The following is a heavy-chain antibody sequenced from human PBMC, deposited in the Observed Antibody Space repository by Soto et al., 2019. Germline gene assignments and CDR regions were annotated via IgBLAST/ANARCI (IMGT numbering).Heavy chain of an antibody. D-gene: IGHD3-22*01. CDR1: GYSFTSYW. Sequence: GEPLKIYCKGSGYSFTSYWIGWVRQMPGEGLEWMGIIYPGDSDTRYSPSFQGQVTISADKSISTAYLQWSSLKASDTAMYYCARRYYYDSSGYYHGADYWGQGTLVTVSS. CDR3: ARRYYYDSSGYYHGADY. CDR2: IYPGDSDT. J-gene: IGHJ4*02. V-gene: IGHV5-51*01.